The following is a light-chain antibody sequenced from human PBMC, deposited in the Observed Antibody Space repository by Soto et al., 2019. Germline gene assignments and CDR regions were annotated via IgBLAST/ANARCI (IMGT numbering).Light chain of an antibody. J-gene: IGLJ1*01. Sequence: QSVLTQPASVSGSPGQSITISCTGTSSDVGAYNLVSWYQVHPGKAPKLMIFEVTKRPSGISNRFSGSKSGNTASLTISGLHTEDEADYFCCSYAGRPYVFGTVTKVTVL. CDR2: EVT. CDR3: CSYAGRPYV. V-gene: IGLV2-23*02. CDR1: SSDVGAYNL.